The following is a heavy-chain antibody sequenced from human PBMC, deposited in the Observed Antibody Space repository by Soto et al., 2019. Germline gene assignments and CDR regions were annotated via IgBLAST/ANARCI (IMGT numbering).Heavy chain of an antibody. V-gene: IGHV3-11*01. D-gene: IGHD3-3*01. CDR1: GFTFSDYY. CDR2: ISSSGSTI. Sequence: GGSLRLSCAASGFTFSDYYMSWIRQAPGKGLEWVSYISSSGSTIYYADSVKGRFTISRDNAKNSLYLQMNSLRAEDTAVYYCAGVLEWLLQNAFDIWGQGTMVTVSS. CDR3: AGVLEWLLQNAFDI. J-gene: IGHJ3*02.